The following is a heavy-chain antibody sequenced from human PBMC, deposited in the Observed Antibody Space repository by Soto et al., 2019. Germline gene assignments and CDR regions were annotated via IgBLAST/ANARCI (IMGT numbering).Heavy chain of an antibody. Sequence: ASVKVSCKASGGTFSSYTISWVRQAPGQGLEWMGRIIPILGIANYAQKFQGRVTITADKSTSTAYMELSSLRSEDTAVYYCASESAAAVSYYYYGMDVWGQGTTVTVSS. V-gene: IGHV1-69*02. D-gene: IGHD6-13*01. CDR1: GGTFSSYT. CDR3: ASESAAAVSYYYYGMDV. CDR2: IIPILGIA. J-gene: IGHJ6*02.